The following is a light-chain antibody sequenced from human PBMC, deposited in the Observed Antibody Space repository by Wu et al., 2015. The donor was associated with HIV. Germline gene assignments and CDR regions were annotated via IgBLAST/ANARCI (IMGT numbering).Light chain of an antibody. CDR2: DAF. CDR3: QQRDKWPLVT. CDR1: QSVSVH. J-gene: IGKJ4*01. V-gene: IGKV3-11*01. Sequence: EIVLTQSPVTLSLSPGESATLSCWASQSVSVHLAWYQQKLGQAPKLLIYDAFHRATGTPARFSGSGSGTNFTLTISNFEPEDFGLYFCQQRDKWPLVTFGGGTKVEIK.